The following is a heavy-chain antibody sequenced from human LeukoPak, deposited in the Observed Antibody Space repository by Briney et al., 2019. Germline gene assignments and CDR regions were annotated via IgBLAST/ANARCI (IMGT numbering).Heavy chain of an antibody. CDR1: VGSISSSNW. V-gene: IGHV4-4*02. Sequence: PSETLSLTCAVPVGSISSSNWWSWVRQPPGKGLEGIGEIYHRGSTSYNPSLKSRVTISVDKSKNQFSLKLSSVTAADTDVYYCARDGSGSYEAYFDYWGQGTLVTVSS. J-gene: IGHJ4*02. D-gene: IGHD3-10*01. CDR2: IYHRGST. CDR3: ARDGSGSYEAYFDY.